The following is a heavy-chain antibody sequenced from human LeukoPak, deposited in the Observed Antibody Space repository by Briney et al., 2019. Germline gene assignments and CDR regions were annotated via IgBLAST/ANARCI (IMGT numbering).Heavy chain of an antibody. D-gene: IGHD1-1*01. CDR3: ARLSKNWNIDY. Sequence: GESLKISCKGSGYFVTHHWIGWVRQMPGKGLEWMAIIHTGNSDSKYSPSFQGQVTMSVDKSISTAYLQWSSLKASDTAMYYCARLSKNWNIDYWGQGTLVTVSS. V-gene: IGHV5-51*01. CDR1: GYFVTHHW. J-gene: IGHJ4*02. CDR2: IHTGNSDS.